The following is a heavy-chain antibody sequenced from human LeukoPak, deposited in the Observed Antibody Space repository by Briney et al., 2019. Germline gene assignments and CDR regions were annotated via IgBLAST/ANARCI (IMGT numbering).Heavy chain of an antibody. CDR2: INPNSGGT. Sequence: ASVKVSCKASGYTFTGYYMHWVRQAPGQGLEWMGRINPNSGGTNYAQKFQGRVTMTRDTSISTAYMELSRLRSDDTAVYYCARDFTRPLTAAAVTTDYWGQGTLVTVSS. CDR1: GYTFTGYY. D-gene: IGHD6-13*01. V-gene: IGHV1-2*06. J-gene: IGHJ4*02. CDR3: ARDFTRPLTAAAVTTDY.